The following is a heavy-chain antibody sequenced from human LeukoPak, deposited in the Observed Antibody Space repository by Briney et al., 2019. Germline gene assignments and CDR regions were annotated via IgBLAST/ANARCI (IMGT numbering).Heavy chain of an antibody. CDR1: GYSISSDSF. Sequence: PSETLSLTCTVSGYSISSDSFWGWIRQPPEKGLEWIVGFYHSGSTYYNPSLKSRVTISLDTSKNQFSLKLTSVTAADTAVYYCARTVGITMVRGVIWWFDPWGQGTLVTVSS. V-gene: IGHV4-38-2*02. CDR2: FYHSGST. J-gene: IGHJ5*02. D-gene: IGHD3-10*01. CDR3: ARTVGITMVRGVIWWFDP.